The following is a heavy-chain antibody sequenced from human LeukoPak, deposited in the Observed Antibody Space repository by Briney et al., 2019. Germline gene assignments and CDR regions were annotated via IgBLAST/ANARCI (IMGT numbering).Heavy chain of an antibody. CDR3: AREVNSFDY. Sequence: GASVKVSCKASGYTFTTYFMLWVRQAPGQGLEWVGIINPSGGGTTYAQKFQGRVNMTRDTSTSTVYMELNSLRSEDTAVYYCAREVNSFDYWGQGTQVSVSS. CDR2: INPSGGGT. CDR1: GYTFTTYF. D-gene: IGHD1/OR15-1a*01. V-gene: IGHV1-46*01. J-gene: IGHJ4*02.